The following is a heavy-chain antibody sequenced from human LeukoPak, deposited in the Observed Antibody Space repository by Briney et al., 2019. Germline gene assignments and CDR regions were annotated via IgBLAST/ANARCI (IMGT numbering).Heavy chain of an antibody. V-gene: IGHV3-7*01. CDR2: IKQDGSET. J-gene: IGHJ5*02. CDR3: ARDLARYWFDP. Sequence: PGGSLRLSCAASGFTFSTYWMSWVRQAPGKGLEWVANIKQDGSETYYVDSVKGRFTISRDNAKNSLYLQMNSLRAEDTAVYYCARDLARYWFDPWGQGTLVTVSS. CDR1: GFTFSTYW.